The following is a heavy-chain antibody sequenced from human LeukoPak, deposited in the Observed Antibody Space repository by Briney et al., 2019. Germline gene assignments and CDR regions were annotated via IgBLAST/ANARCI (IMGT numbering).Heavy chain of an antibody. CDR2: IYYSGST. V-gene: IGHV4-39*01. D-gene: IGHD2/OR15-2a*01. CDR1: GGSISSTFDY. J-gene: IGHJ3*02. Sequence: SETLSLTCTVSGGSISSTFDYWGWIRQPPGKGLEWIGSIYYSGSTFYNPSLKSQVIISVDTSKNQFSLKLSSVTAADTAVFYCARQIIAVNAFDIWGQGTMVTVSS. CDR3: ARQIIAVNAFDI.